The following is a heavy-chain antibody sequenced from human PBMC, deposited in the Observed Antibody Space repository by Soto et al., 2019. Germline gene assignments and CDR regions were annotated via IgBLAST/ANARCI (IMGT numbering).Heavy chain of an antibody. Sequence: SETLSLTCSASGGSISSSRYDWTWIGRPPGKGLECINSGTIYFNPSLRSRVTISVDTSKNQFALRLSSVTGADTAVYCCATYVGDTGRFDYWGPG. CDR2: SGTI. J-gene: IGHJ4*02. CDR1: GGSISSSRYD. V-gene: IGHV4-39*01. D-gene: IGHD3-16*01. CDR3: ATYVGDTGRFDY.